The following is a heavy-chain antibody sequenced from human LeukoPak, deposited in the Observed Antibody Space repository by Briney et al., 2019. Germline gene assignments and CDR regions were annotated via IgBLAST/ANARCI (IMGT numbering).Heavy chain of an antibody. D-gene: IGHD3-3*01. CDR1: GFTFSSYA. Sequence: GGSLRLSCAASGFTFSSYAMHWVRQAPGKGLEWVAVISYDGSNKYYADSVKGRFTISRDNSKNTLYLQMNSLRAEDTAVYYCARVLNFGVVIILDYWGQGTLVTVSS. CDR2: ISYDGSNK. V-gene: IGHV3-30*04. CDR3: ARVLNFGVVIILDY. J-gene: IGHJ4*02.